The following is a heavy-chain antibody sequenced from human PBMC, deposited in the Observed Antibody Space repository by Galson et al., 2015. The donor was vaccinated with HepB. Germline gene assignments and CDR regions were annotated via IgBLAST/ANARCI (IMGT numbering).Heavy chain of an antibody. D-gene: IGHD3-10*01. J-gene: IGHJ4*02. CDR3: AKSGRKDYFDY. Sequence: SLRLSCAASGFTFSSYGMHWVRQAPGKGLEWVAVISYDGSNKYYADSVKGRFTISRDNSKNTLYLQMNSLRAEDTAAYYCAKSGRKDYFDYWGQGTLVTVSS. CDR1: GFTFSSYG. CDR2: ISYDGSNK. V-gene: IGHV3-30*18.